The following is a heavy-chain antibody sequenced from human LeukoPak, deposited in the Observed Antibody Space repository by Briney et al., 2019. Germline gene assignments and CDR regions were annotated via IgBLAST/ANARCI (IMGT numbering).Heavy chain of an antibody. V-gene: IGHV4-59*01. Sequence: AETLSLTCTVSGGSISSYYWSWIRQPPGKGLEWIGYIYYSGTTNYNPSLKSRVTISVDTSKNQFSLRLSSVTAADTAVYYCARVGSYYYYYMDVWGKGTTVTVSS. CDR2: IYYSGTT. J-gene: IGHJ6*03. CDR3: ARVGSYYYYYMDV. D-gene: IGHD3-16*01. CDR1: GGSISSYY.